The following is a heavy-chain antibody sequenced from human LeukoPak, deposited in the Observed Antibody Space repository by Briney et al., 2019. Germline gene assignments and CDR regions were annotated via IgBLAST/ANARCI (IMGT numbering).Heavy chain of an antibody. CDR3: ARDRGADILTAYSSGDY. J-gene: IGHJ4*02. V-gene: IGHV3-21*01. D-gene: IGHD3-9*01. Sequence: GGSLRLSCAASGFTFSSYSMNWVRQAPGKGLEWVSSISSSSSYIHYADSVKGRFTISRDNSKNTLYLQMNSLRAEDTAVYYCARDRGADILTAYSSGDYWGQGTLVTVSS. CDR2: ISSSSSYI. CDR1: GFTFSSYS.